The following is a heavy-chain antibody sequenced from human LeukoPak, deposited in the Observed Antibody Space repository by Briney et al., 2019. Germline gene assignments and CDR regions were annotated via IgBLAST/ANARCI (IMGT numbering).Heavy chain of an antibody. J-gene: IGHJ4*02. D-gene: IGHD3-22*01. CDR2: ISGSGGST. CDR1: GFTFSSYA. CDR3: AKVSSGYYDSSGYFDY. Sequence: GGSLRLSCAASGFTFSSYAMSWVRQAPGKGLEWVSAISGSGGSTYYADSVKGRFTISRDNSKNPLYLQMTSRRAEDTAVYYCAKVSSGYYDSSGYFDYWGQGTLVTVSS. V-gene: IGHV3-23*01.